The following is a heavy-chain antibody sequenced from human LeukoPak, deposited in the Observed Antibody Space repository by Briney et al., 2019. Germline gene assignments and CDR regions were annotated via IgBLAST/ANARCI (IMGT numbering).Heavy chain of an antibody. CDR3: ARTNYYGSGSYYHDY. V-gene: IGHV4-59*08. Sequence: SEALSLTCTVSGGSISSCYWSWIRQPPGKGLEWIGYIYYSGSTNYNPSLKSRVTISVDTSKNQFSLKLSSVTAADTAVYYCARTNYYGSGSYYHDYWGQGTLVTVSS. J-gene: IGHJ4*02. CDR2: IYYSGST. D-gene: IGHD3-10*01. CDR1: GGSISSCY.